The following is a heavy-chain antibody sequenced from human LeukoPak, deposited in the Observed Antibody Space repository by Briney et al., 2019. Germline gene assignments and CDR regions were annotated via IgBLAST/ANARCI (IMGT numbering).Heavy chain of an antibody. CDR3: KTTVTTFSVFDY. CDR1: GFPFSDYT. J-gene: IGHJ4*02. CDR2: ISSGSSSI. D-gene: IGHD4-17*01. V-gene: IGHV3-21*04. Sequence: PGGSLRLSCAGSGFPFSDYTMHWVRQAPGKELEWVSSISSGSSSISYAGSVKGRFTISRDNSKNTLYLQMNSLRAEDTAVYYCKTTVTTFSVFDYWGQGTLVTVSS.